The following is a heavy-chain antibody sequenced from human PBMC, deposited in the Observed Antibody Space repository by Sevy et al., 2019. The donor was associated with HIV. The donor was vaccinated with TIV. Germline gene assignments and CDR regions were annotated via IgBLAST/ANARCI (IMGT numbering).Heavy chain of an antibody. CDR3: ARGEKLPQTGNTAPLYYYYGMDV. D-gene: IGHD1-7*01. CDR1: GYTFTGYY. Sequence: ASVKVSCKASGYTFTGYYMHWVRQAPGQGLEWMGWINPNSGGTNDAQKFQGWVTMTRDTSISTAYMELSRLRSDDTAVYYCARGEKLPQTGNTAPLYYYYGMDVWGQGTTVTVSS. J-gene: IGHJ6*02. CDR2: INPNSGGT. V-gene: IGHV1-2*04.